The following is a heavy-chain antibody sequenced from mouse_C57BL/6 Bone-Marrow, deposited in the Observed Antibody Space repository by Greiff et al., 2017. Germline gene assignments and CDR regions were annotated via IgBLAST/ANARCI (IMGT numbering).Heavy chain of an antibody. CDR3: ARSGDSSGY. CDR2: IYPGSGST. CDR1: GYTFTSYW. D-gene: IGHD3-2*02. J-gene: IGHJ2*01. V-gene: IGHV1-55*01. Sequence: QVQLQQPGAELVKPGASVKMSCKASGYTFTSYWITWVKQRPGQGLEWIGDIYPGSGSTYYNEKFKSKATLTVDPSSSTAYIQLSSLTSEDSAVYYCARSGDSSGYWGQGTTLTVSS.